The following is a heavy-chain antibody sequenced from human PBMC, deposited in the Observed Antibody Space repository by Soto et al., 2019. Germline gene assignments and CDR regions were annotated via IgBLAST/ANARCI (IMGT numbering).Heavy chain of an antibody. CDR1: GYSFTSYA. J-gene: IGHJ6*02. CDR2: INAGNGNT. Sequence: ASVKVSCKASGYSFTSYAIYWVRQAPGQRLEWMGWINAGNGNTKYSQKLQGRVTFTGDTSASTAHMELSSLRSEDTAVYFCARRVENIVGVLDVFGYFGMDFWGQGTTVTVSS. V-gene: IGHV1-3*01. CDR3: ARRVENIVGVLDVFGYFGMDF. D-gene: IGHD2-2*01.